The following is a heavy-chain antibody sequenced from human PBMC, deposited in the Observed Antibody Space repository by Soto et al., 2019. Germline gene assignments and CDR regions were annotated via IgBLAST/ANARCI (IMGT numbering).Heavy chain of an antibody. V-gene: IGHV3-30*18. D-gene: IGHD2-2*01. J-gene: IGHJ5*02. CDR3: AKDSSSTVGWFDP. CDR1: GFTFSSYG. CDR2: ISYDGSNK. Sequence: SGGSLRLSCAASGFTFSSYGMHWVRQAPGKGLEWVAVISYDGSNKYYGDSVKGRFTISRGNSKNTLYLQMNSLRAEDTAVYYCAKDSSSTVGWFDPWGQGTLVTVSS.